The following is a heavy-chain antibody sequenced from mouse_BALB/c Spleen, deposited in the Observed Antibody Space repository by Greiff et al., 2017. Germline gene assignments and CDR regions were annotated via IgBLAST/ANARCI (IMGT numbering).Heavy chain of an antibody. V-gene: IGHV5-17*02. CDR2: ISSGSSTI. D-gene: IGHD1-1*01. J-gene: IGHJ1*01. CDR3: ARKERGSSDWYFDV. Sequence: EVKVVESGGGLVQPGGSRKLSCAASGFTFSSFGMHWVRQAPEKGLEWVAYISSGSSTIYYADTVKGRFTISRDNPKNTQFLQMTSLRSEDTAMYYCARKERGSSDWYFDVWGAGTTVTVSS. CDR1: GFTFSSFG.